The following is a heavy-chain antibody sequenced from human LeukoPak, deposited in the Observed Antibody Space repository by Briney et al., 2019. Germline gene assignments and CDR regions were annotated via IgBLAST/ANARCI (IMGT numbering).Heavy chain of an antibody. V-gene: IGHV1-18*01. CDR3: AAEVYRGGDCCHFDY. CDR2: ISSNSDNT. D-gene: IGHD2-21*02. J-gene: IGHJ4*02. Sequence: ASVKVSCKATGYTFTSYGISWVRQAPGQGLEWMGWISSNSDNTNYAQKLQGRVTMTTDTSTSTAYMELSSLRAEDTAVYYCAAEVYRGGDCCHFDYWGQGTLVTVSS. CDR1: GYTFTSYG.